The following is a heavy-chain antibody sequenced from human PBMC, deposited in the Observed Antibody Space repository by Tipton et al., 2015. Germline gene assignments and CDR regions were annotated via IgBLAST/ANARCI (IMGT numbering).Heavy chain of an antibody. CDR3: AKAGSMSTDELDL. CDR2: IYYSGGA. Sequence: TLSLTCTVSGGSISSYSWNWIRQHPGKGLEWIGYIYYSGGAYYNPSLESRVSMSIDASKNRFSLKLAAVSAADTAVYYCAKAGSMSTDELDLWGQGILVTVSS. CDR1: GGSISSYS. J-gene: IGHJ5*02. D-gene: IGHD5/OR15-5a*01. V-gene: IGHV4-59*06.